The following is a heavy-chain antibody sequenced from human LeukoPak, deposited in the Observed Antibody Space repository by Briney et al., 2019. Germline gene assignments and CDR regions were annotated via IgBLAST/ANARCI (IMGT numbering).Heavy chain of an antibody. CDR2: IRYDGSNK. CDR3: AKDSHGKWLRLYYFDC. D-gene: IGHD5-12*01. V-gene: IGHV3-30*02. Sequence: PGGSLRLSCAASGFTFSSYGMHWVRQAPGKGLEWVAFIRYDGSNKYYADSVKGRFTISRDNSKNTLYLQMNSLRAEDTAVYYCAKDSHGKWLRLYYFDCWGQGTLVTVSS. CDR1: GFTFSSYG. J-gene: IGHJ4*02.